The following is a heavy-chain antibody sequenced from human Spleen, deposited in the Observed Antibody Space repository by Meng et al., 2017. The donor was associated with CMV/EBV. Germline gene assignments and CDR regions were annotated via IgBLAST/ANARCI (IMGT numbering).Heavy chain of an antibody. V-gene: IGHV3-11*04. J-gene: IGHJ4*02. Sequence: SGFRFSAYHMSLIRQAPGKVPAWISYISSSGSTIYSADSVKGRFTISRDNGKTSLFLQMNSLSVDDTAVYYCARERPRWLQQNPPNYWGQGTLVTVSS. CDR1: GFRFSAYH. D-gene: IGHD5-24*01. CDR2: ISSSGSTI. CDR3: ARERPRWLQQNPPNY.